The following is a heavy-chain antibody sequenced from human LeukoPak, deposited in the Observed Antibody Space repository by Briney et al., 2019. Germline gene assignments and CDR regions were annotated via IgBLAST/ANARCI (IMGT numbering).Heavy chain of an antibody. CDR1: GGSISSGDYY. Sequence: SETLSLTCTVSGGSISSGDYYWSWIRQPPGKGLEWIGYIYYSGSTYYNPSLKSRVTISVDTSKNQFSLKLSSVTAADTAVYYCARDGRPSPLYSSSWNYFDYWGQGTLVTVSS. CDR2: IYYSGST. V-gene: IGHV4-30-4*08. CDR3: ARDGRPSPLYSSSWNYFDY. D-gene: IGHD6-13*01. J-gene: IGHJ4*02.